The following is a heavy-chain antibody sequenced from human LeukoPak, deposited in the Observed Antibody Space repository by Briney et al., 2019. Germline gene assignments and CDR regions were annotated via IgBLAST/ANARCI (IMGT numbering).Heavy chain of an antibody. CDR1: GFTFSSYS. CDR3: ARELLGRRAWDY. Sequence: GGSLRLSCAASGFTFSSYSMNWVRQAPGKGLEWVSSISSRSSYIYYADSVKGRFTISRDNAKNSLYLQMNSLRAEDTAVYYCARELLGRRAWDYWGQGTLVTVSS. D-gene: IGHD1-26*01. V-gene: IGHV3-21*01. J-gene: IGHJ4*02. CDR2: ISSRSSYI.